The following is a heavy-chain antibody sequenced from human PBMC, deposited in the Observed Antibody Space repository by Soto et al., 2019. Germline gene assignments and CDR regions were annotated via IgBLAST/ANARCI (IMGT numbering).Heavy chain of an antibody. J-gene: IGHJ6*02. CDR2: IDPSDSYT. CDR1: GYSFTSYW. V-gene: IGHV5-10-1*01. CDR3: ARRYCSSTSCPDYYYYYGMDV. Sequence: GESLKISCKGSGYSFTSYWISWVRQMPGKGLEWMGRIDPSDSYTNYSPSFQGHVTISADKSISTAYLQWSSLKASDTAMYYCARRYCSSTSCPDYYYYYGMDVWGQGTTVTVS. D-gene: IGHD2-2*01.